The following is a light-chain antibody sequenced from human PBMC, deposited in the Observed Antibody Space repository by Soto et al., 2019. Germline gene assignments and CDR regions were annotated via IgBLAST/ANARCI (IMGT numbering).Light chain of an antibody. Sequence: QSVLTQPASVSGSPGQSITISCTGTSSDVGGYNYVSWYQQHPGKAPKLMIYDVSNRPSGVSNRFSGSKSGNTASPTISGLQAKDEADYYCSSYTSSSLHVFGTGTKVTVL. CDR1: SSDVGGYNY. CDR3: SSYTSSSLHV. CDR2: DVS. V-gene: IGLV2-14*03. J-gene: IGLJ1*01.